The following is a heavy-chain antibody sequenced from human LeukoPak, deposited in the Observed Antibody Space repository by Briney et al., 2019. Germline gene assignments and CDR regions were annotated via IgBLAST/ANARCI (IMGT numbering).Heavy chain of an antibody. D-gene: IGHD3-22*01. J-gene: IGHJ4*02. CDR2: ISRTSGSI. V-gene: IGHV3-9*03. CDR3: ARDRGTYYYDSSGYGLL. CDR1: RLTFEDYA. Sequence: PGRSLRLSCAASRLTFEDYAMHCVRHAPGKGPEYVSDISRTSGSIGYADYVNRRFTISRDNAKNSLYLQMNSLRAEDMALYYCARDRGTYYYDSSGYGLLWGQGTLVTVSS.